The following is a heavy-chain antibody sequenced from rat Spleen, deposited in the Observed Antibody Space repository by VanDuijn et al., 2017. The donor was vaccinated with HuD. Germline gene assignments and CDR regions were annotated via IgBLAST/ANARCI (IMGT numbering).Heavy chain of an antibody. CDR1: GFSFSSFP. V-gene: IGHV5-25*01. J-gene: IGHJ4*01. D-gene: IGHD1-6*01. CDR3: VAHPTDGYVMDA. Sequence: EVQLVESGGGLVQPGRSLKLSCAASGFSFSSFPMAWVRQAPKKGLEWVASISSGGGGTYYPDSVKGRFTISRDNAKSTLYLQMDSLRSEDTATYYCVAHPTDGYVMDAWGQGASVTVSS. CDR2: ISSGGGGT.